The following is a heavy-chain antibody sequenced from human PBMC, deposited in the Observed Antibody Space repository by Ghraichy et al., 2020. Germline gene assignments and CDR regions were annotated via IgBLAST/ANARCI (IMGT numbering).Heavy chain of an antibody. CDR1: GFIFTNYA. J-gene: IGHJ4*02. CDR3: ARGSVVSCFGATCYPIDY. Sequence: GGSLRLSCAASGFIFTNYAMSWVRQAPGKRLEWIAATSGSNGVTYHADSVKGRFTISRDNTNNMLYLQMNSLRDEDTAMYYCARGSVVSCFGATCYPIDYLIQGTLVTVSS. D-gene: IGHD4/OR15-4a*01. V-gene: IGHV3-23*01. CDR2: TSGSNGVT.